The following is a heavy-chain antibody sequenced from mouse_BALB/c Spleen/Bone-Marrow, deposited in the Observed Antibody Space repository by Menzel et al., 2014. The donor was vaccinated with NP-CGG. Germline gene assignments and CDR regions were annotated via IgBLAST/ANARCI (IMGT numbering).Heavy chain of an antibody. Sequence: EVMLVESGGGLVQPGGSRKLSCAASGFTFSSFGMHWVRRAPEKGLEWVAYISSGSSTIYYADTVMGRFTISRDNPKNTLFLQMTSLRSEDTAMYYCARSGSSSGYFDYWGQGTTLTVSS. CDR1: GFTFSSFG. D-gene: IGHD1-1*01. V-gene: IGHV5-17*02. CDR3: ARSGSSSGYFDY. CDR2: ISSGSSTI. J-gene: IGHJ2*01.